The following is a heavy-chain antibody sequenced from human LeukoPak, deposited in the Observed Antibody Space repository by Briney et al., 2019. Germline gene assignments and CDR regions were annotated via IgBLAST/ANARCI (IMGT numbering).Heavy chain of an antibody. D-gene: IGHD2-2*01. V-gene: IGHV1-18*01. J-gene: IGHJ6*03. CDR3: ARGVRDIVVVPAAPLGVYYYYYMDV. CDR2: ISAYNGNT. CDR1: GYTFTSYG. Sequence: ASVKVSCKASGYTFTSYGISWVRQAPGQGLEWMGWISAYNGNTNYAQKLQGRVTMTTDTSTSTAYMELRSLRSDDTAVYYCARGVRDIVVVPAAPLGVYYYYYMDVWGKGTTVTVPS.